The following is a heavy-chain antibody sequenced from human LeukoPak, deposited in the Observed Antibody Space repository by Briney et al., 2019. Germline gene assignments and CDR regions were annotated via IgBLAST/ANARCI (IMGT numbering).Heavy chain of an antibody. Sequence: GGSLRLSCAASGCTFSSYWMTWVCQAPGQGMERVANINQDGSERNYVDSVKSRFTISRDNAKLSLYLQINTLRDEDTAVYYCATGAGCGYWGQGTLVTVSS. CDR2: INQDGSER. V-gene: IGHV3-7*03. D-gene: IGHD6-19*01. J-gene: IGHJ4*02. CDR1: GCTFSSYW. CDR3: ATGAGCGY.